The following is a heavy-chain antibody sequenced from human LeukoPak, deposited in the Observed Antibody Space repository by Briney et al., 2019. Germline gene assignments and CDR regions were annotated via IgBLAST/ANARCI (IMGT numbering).Heavy chain of an antibody. V-gene: IGHV3-30*04. CDR1: GFTFSSYA. CDR2: ISYDGSNK. CDR3: ARASLGYCSGGSCYPGFDFDY. D-gene: IGHD2-15*01. J-gene: IGHJ4*02. Sequence: GGSLRLSCAASGFTFSSYAMHWVRQAPGKGLEWVAVISYDGSNKYYADSVKSRLTISRDNSKNTLYLQMNSLRAEDTAVYYCARASLGYCSGGSCYPGFDFDYWGQGTLVTVSS.